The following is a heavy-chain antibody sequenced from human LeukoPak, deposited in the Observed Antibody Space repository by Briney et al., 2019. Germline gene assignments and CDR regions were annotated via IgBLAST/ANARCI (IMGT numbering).Heavy chain of an antibody. CDR2: ISYDGSNK. CDR3: ARENLGLDRYYYDSSGYYDLDY. Sequence: HPGRSLRLSCAASGFTFSSYGMHWVRQAPGKGLEWVAVISYDGSNKYYADSVKGRFTISRDNSKNTLYLQMNSLRAEDTAVYYCARENLGLDRYYYDSSGYYDLDYWGQGTLVTVSS. D-gene: IGHD3-22*01. CDR1: GFTFSSYG. V-gene: IGHV3-30*03. J-gene: IGHJ4*02.